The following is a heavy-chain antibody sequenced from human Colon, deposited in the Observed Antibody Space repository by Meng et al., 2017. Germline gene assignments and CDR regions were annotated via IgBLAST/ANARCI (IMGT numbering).Heavy chain of an antibody. CDR2: VIPTGGST. D-gene: IGHD3-10*01. Sequence: QVQLVQSGAEVKQPGASVKVSCKASGYTFTSYDINWVRQAPGHGLEWMGMVIPTGGSTRYALKFRGRVTMTSDTSTSTVYMELTSLRSEDLAMYYCATIRGFLYGYSDDWGQGTLVTVSS. CDR1: GYTFTSYD. J-gene: IGHJ4*02. V-gene: IGHV1-46*01. CDR3: ATIRGFLYGYSDD.